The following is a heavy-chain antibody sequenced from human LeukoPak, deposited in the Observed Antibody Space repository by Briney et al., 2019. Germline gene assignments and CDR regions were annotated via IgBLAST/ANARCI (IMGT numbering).Heavy chain of an antibody. CDR3: AEGSFYSSSWDGPSGAFDI. V-gene: IGHV3-66*01. D-gene: IGHD6-13*01. CDR1: GFTVSSNY. CDR2: TYSGGST. Sequence: GGSLRLSCAASGFTVSSNYMSWVRQAPGKGLEWVSVTYSGGSTYYADSVKGRFTISRDNSKNTLYLQMNSLRAEDTAVYYCAEGSFYSSSWDGPSGAFDIWGQGTMVTVSS. J-gene: IGHJ3*02.